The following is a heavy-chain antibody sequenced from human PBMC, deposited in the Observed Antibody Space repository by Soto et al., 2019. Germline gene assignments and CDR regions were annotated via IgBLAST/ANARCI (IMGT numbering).Heavy chain of an antibody. CDR1: GYTLTSYA. V-gene: IGHV1-3*01. CDR2: INAGNGNT. J-gene: IGHJ4*02. Sequence: ASVKVSCKASGYTLTSYAMHWVRQAPGQRLEWMAWINAGNGNTKYSQRFLGRVTMTSDTSTSTVHMELGSLTSEDTAVYYCARGGGIGVVTAPYDHWGQGTLVTVSS. D-gene: IGHD2-21*02. CDR3: ARGGGIGVVTAPYDH.